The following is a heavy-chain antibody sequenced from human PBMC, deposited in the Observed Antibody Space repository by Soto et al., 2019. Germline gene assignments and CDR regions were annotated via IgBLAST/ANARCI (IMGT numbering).Heavy chain of an antibody. CDR1: GYTFTSYY. V-gene: IGHV1-18*01. CDR3: ARDLTPVDY. Sequence: QVQLVQSGAEVKKPGASVKVSCKASGYTFTSYYISWVRQAPGQGLEWMGWISAYNGNTNYAQKLQGRVTLTTDTPTSTASAELSSRGSDDTAVYYCARDLTPVDYWGQGTLVTVSS. CDR2: ISAYNGNT. J-gene: IGHJ4*02.